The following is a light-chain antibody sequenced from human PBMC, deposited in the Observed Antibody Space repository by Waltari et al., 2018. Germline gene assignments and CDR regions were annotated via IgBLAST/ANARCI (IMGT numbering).Light chain of an antibody. CDR1: QSISKY. CDR2: EAS. Sequence: EIVLTQSLGTLSLSPGESAIISCRASQSISKYLVWYQQKPGQAPRLLIYEASIRATGIPDRFSGSGSGTDFSLIISRLEPEDFAVYYCQKYEALPATFGQGTKVEIK. CDR3: QKYEALPAT. J-gene: IGKJ1*01. V-gene: IGKV3-20*01.